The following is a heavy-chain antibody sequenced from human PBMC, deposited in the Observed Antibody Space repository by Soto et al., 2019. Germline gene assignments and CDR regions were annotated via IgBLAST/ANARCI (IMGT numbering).Heavy chain of an antibody. V-gene: IGHV5-51*03. D-gene: IGHD6-13*01. CDR2: TYPGGSET. CDR3: ARQGDSSSFDY. J-gene: IGHJ4*02. Sequence: EVQLVQSGAEVKKPGESLKISCKGSGYKSGIYWIGWVRQVPGKGLEWMGLTYPGGSETRYSPSFQGQVTVSADESLSTAYLQWSSLKASDTAIYYCARQGDSSSFDYWGQGTLVTVSS. CDR1: GYKSGIYW.